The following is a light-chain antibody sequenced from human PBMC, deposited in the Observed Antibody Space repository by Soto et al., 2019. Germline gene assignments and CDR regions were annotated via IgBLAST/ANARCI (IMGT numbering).Light chain of an antibody. V-gene: IGKV3-20*01. CDR2: GAS. CDR1: QSVTNNY. J-gene: IGKJ1*01. Sequence: VLTQSPGTLSLSPGERATLSCRASQSVTNNYLAWYQQKTGQAPSLLIYGASSRVIGIPDRFSGSGSGTDVSLTISRLEPEDFAMYYCQQYGSLWTFGQGTKVEFK. CDR3: QQYGSLWT.